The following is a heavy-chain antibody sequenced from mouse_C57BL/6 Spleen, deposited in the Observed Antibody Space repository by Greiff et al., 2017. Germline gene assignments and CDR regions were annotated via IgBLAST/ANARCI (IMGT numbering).Heavy chain of an antibody. CDR1: GYTFTSYG. V-gene: IGHV1-81*01. CDR3: ASWGATVGAY. CDR2: IYPRSGNT. J-gene: IGHJ3*01. Sequence: VQLQQSGAELARPGASVKLSCKASGYTFTSYGISWVKQRTGQGLEWIGEIYPRSGNTYYNEKFKGKATLTADKSSSPAYMELSSLTSEDSAVCCGASWGATVGAYWGQGTLVTVSA. D-gene: IGHD1-1*01.